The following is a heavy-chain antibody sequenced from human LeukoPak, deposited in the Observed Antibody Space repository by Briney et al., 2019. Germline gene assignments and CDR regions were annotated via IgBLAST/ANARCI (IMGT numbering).Heavy chain of an antibody. CDR2: INPNSGGT. CDR1: GYTFTGYY. CDR3: ARRYYDFWSGYHNWFDP. V-gene: IGHV1-2*04. D-gene: IGHD3-3*01. J-gene: IGHJ5*02. Sequence: ASVKVSCKASGYTFTGYYMHWVRQAPGQGLEWMGWINPNSGGTNYAQKFQGWVTMTRDTSISTAYMELSRLRSDDTAVYYCARRYYDFWSGYHNWFDPWGQGTLVTVSS.